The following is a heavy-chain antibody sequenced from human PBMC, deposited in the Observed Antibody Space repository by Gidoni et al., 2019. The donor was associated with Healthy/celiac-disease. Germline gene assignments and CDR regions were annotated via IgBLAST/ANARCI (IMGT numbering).Heavy chain of an antibody. Sequence: EVHLVESGGGLVQPGGSLRLSCAASRFTFSSYWMHWVRQAPGKGLVWVSRLNSDGSTTNYADSVKGRFTISRDNAKNTLYLQMNSLRAEDTAVYYCTSTLDHYYDSSGYSIWGQGTMVTVSS. CDR1: RFTFSSYW. J-gene: IGHJ3*02. CDR3: TSTLDHYYDSSGYSI. CDR2: LNSDGSTT. D-gene: IGHD3-22*01. V-gene: IGHV3-74*01.